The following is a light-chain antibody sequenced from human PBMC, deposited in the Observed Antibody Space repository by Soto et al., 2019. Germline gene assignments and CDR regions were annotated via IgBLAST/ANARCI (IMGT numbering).Light chain of an antibody. CDR1: QSVSSSY. J-gene: IGKJ3*01. CDR3: QQYGSSPLFT. V-gene: IGKV3-20*01. CDR2: GAS. Sequence: EIVLPQSPGTLSLSPGERATLSCRASQSVSSSYLAWYQQKPGQAPRLLIYGASSRATGIPDRLSGSGSGTDFTLTISRLEPEDFAVYYCQQYGSSPLFTFGPRTKVDIK.